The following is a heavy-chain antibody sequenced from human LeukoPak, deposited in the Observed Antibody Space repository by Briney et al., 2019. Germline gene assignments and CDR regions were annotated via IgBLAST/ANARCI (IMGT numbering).Heavy chain of an antibody. CDR1: GYTFTSYY. V-gene: IGHV1-46*01. Sequence: ASVKVSCKASGYTFTSYYMHWVRQAPGQGLEWMGIINPSGGSTTYAEKFQGRVTITTDESTSTAYMELSSLRSEDTAVYYCAKDQYDFWSGYRPSLSDAFDIWGQGTMVTVSS. CDR3: AKDQYDFWSGYRPSLSDAFDI. D-gene: IGHD3-3*01. CDR2: INPSGGST. J-gene: IGHJ3*02.